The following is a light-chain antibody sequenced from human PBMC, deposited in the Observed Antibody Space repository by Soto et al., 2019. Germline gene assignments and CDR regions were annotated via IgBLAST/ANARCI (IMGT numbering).Light chain of an antibody. CDR3: QQYNNLPRT. Sequence: EIVMTQSPATLSVSPGERATLSCRASQSVSSNLAWYQQKPGQAPRLLIYGAATRATGIPARFSGSGYGTEFTLTISSLHSGDFAFYYWQQYNNLPRTFGQGTKVEIK. J-gene: IGKJ1*01. CDR1: QSVSSN. CDR2: GAA. V-gene: IGKV3-15*01.